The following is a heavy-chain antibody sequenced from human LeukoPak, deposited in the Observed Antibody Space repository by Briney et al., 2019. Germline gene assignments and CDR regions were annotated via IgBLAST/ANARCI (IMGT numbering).Heavy chain of an antibody. D-gene: IGHD1-26*01. CDR2: IYYSGST. J-gene: IGHJ4*02. Sequence: SETLSLTCTVSGGSISSSSYYWSWIRQPPGKGLEWIGYIYYSGSTYYNPSLKSRVTISVDTSKNQFSLKLSSVTAADTAVYYCARAWDLYYFDYWGQGTLVTVSS. CDR1: GGSISSSSYY. CDR3: ARAWDLYYFDY. V-gene: IGHV4-30-4*01.